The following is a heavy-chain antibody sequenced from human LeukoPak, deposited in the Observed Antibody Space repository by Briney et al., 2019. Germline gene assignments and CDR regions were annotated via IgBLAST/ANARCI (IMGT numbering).Heavy chain of an antibody. Sequence: SETLSLTCTVSGGSIRSYYWSWIRQPPGKGLEWIGYIYYSGSTYYNPSLKSRVTISVDTSKNQFSLKLSSVTAADTAVYYCARVLRYFDWYDAFDIWGQGTMVTVSS. J-gene: IGHJ3*02. D-gene: IGHD3-9*01. CDR1: GGSIRSYY. CDR3: ARVLRYFDWYDAFDI. V-gene: IGHV4-59*01. CDR2: IYYSGST.